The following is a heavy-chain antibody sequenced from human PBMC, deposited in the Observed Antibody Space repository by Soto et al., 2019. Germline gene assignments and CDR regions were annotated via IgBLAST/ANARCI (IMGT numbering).Heavy chain of an antibody. CDR3: EKDCRRLAVAGSAFDS. J-gene: IGHJ4*02. CDR1: GFTFNDYA. CDR2: ISGSGGHS. D-gene: IGHD6-19*01. V-gene: IGHV3-23*01. Sequence: EVQLLESGGGLAQPGGSLRLSCAAYGFTFNDYAMAWVRQAPGKGLEWVSSISGSGGHSSYADSVRGRLTISRDNVNSILSLDMSDLSAEDTAVYYCEKDCRRLAVAGSAFDSWGQGTLVTVSS.